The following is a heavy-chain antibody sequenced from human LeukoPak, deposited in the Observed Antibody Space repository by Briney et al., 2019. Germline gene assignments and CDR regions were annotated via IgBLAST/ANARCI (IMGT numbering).Heavy chain of an antibody. CDR1: GYSFTSYW. D-gene: IGHD5-24*01. CDR3: ALTQMGYAFDI. V-gene: IGHV5-51*01. J-gene: IGHJ3*02. CDR2: IYPGDSDT. Sequence: GESLQISCKGSGYSFTSYWIGWVRQMPGKGLEWMGIIYPGDSDTRYSPSFQGQVTISADKSISTADLQWSSLKAPDTAMYYCALTQMGYAFDIWGQGTIVTASS.